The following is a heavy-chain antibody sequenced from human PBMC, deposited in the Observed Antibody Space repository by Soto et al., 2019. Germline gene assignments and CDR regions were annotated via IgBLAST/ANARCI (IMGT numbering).Heavy chain of an antibody. V-gene: IGHV3-48*03. CDR3: AREAAAGYFDY. D-gene: IGHD6-13*01. J-gene: IGHJ4*02. Sequence: GGSLSLSCAASGFTFSSYEMNWVRQAPGKGLEWVSYISSSGSTIYYADSVKGRFTISRDNAKNSLYLQMNSLRAEDTAVYYCAREAAAGYFDYWGQGTLVTVSS. CDR2: ISSSGSTI. CDR1: GFTFSSYE.